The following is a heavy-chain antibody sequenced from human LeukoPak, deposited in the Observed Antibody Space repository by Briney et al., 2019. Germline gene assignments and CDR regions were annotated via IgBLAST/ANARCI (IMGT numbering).Heavy chain of an antibody. CDR2: INPSGGST. CDR1: GYTFTSYY. J-gene: IGHJ4*02. V-gene: IGHV1-46*01. Sequence: ASVKVSCKASGYTFTSYYMHWVRQAPGQGLEWMGIINPSGGSTSYAQKFQGGVTMTRDTSTSTVYMELSSLRSEDTAVYYCARVKDIGSGRAGPFDYWGQGTPVTVSS. D-gene: IGHD6-19*01. CDR3: ARVKDIGSGRAGPFDY.